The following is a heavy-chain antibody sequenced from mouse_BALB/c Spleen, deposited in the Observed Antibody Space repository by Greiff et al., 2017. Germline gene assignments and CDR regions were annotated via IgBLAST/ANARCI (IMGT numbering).Heavy chain of an antibody. CDR1: GYTFTDYN. CDR2: INPNNGGT. D-gene: IGHD3-3*01. CDR3: ARKGRPYYYAMDY. Sequence: VQLKESGPELVKPGASVKLPCKASGYTFTDYNMDWVKQSHGKSLEWIGDINPNNGGTIYNQKFKGKATLTVDKSSSTAYMELRSLTSEDTAVYYCARKGRPYYYAMDYWGQGTSFTVSS. V-gene: IGHV1-18*01. J-gene: IGHJ4*01.